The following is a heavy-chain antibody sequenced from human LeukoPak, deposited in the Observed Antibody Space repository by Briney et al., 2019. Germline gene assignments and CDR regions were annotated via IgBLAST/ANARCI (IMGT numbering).Heavy chain of an antibody. D-gene: IGHD3/OR15-3a*01. CDR3: TRNSGIIFGFRYSDL. J-gene: IGHJ2*01. CDR2: IYYSGST. V-gene: IGHV4-39*07. Sequence: SETLSLTCTVSGGSISSSSYYWGWIRQPPGKGLEWIGSIYYSGSTYYNPSLKSRVTISVETSKNQFSLKLSSVTAADTAVYYCTRNSGIIFGFRYSDLWGRGTLVTVSS. CDR1: GGSISSSSYY.